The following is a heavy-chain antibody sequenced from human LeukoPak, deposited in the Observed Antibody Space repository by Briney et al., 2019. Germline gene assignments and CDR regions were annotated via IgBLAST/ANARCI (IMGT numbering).Heavy chain of an antibody. CDR3: ARDVDY. Sequence: SETLSLTGTVSGGSISSYYWSWIRQPPGKGLEWIGYIYYSGSTNYNPSLKSRVTISVDTSKNQFSLKLSSVTAADTAVYYCARDVDYWGQGTLVTVSS. CDR2: IYYSGST. V-gene: IGHV4-59*01. J-gene: IGHJ4*02. CDR1: GGSISSYY.